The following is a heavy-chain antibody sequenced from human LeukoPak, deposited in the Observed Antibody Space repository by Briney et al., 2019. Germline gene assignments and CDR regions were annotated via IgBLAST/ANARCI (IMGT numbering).Heavy chain of an antibody. CDR3: ARHYGSGSYTNTFDY. CDR2: INHGGST. J-gene: IGHJ4*02. Sequence: SETLSLTCTVSGGSISSSSYYWSWIRQPPGKGLEWIGEINHGGSTNYNPSLKSRVTISVDTSKNQFSLNLNSVTAADTAVYFCARHYGSGSYTNTFDYWGQGTLVTVSS. D-gene: IGHD3-10*01. CDR1: GGSISSSSYY. V-gene: IGHV4-39*01.